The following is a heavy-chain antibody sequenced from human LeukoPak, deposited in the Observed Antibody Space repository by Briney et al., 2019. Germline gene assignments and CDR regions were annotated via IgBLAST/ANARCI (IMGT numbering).Heavy chain of an antibody. Sequence: GGSLRLSCAASGFTFSSYAMSWVRQAPGKGLEWVSAISGSGGSTYYADSVKGRFTISRDNSKNTLYLQMNSLRAEDTAVYYCAKAPLGYCSSTSCYSNYYYMDVWGKGTTVTVSS. J-gene: IGHJ6*03. CDR3: AKAPLGYCSSTSCYSNYYYMDV. D-gene: IGHD2-2*02. CDR1: GFTFSSYA. V-gene: IGHV3-23*01. CDR2: ISGSGGST.